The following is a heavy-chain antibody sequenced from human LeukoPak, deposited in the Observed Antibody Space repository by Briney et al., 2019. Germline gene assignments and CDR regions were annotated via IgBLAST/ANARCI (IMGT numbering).Heavy chain of an antibody. J-gene: IGHJ4*02. CDR2: IYYSGTT. CDR1: GGSISGSSFW. Sequence: SETLSLTCTVSGGSISGSSFWWARIRRPPGKGLEWIGNIYYSGTTNYNPSLESRVAISVDTSKNQFSLKLSSVTAADTAVYYCARGSFHWLLGWGQGTLVTVSS. CDR3: ARGSFHWLLG. V-gene: IGHV4-39*07. D-gene: IGHD3-9*01.